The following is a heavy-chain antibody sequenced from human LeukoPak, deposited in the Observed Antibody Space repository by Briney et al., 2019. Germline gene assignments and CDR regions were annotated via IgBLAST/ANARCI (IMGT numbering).Heavy chain of an antibody. V-gene: IGHV3-30*18. CDR1: GFTFSESW. CDR3: AKEAYYDILTGYRYYYYGMDV. D-gene: IGHD3-9*01. Sequence: GGSLRLSCAASGFTFSESWMSWVRQAPGKGLEWVAVISYDGSNKYYADSVKGRFTISRDNSKNTLYLQMNSLRAEDTAVYYCAKEAYYDILTGYRYYYYGMDVWGQGTTVTVSS. J-gene: IGHJ6*02. CDR2: ISYDGSNK.